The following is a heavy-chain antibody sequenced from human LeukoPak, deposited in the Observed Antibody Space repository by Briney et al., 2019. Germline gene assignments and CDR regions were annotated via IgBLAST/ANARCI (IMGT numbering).Heavy chain of an antibody. D-gene: IGHD2-8*02. J-gene: IGHJ4*02. V-gene: IGHV4-39*01. Sequence: SETLSLTCTVSGGSISSSDYWWGCIRQPPGKGLEWIGSIYYLGNSHYNPSLKSRVSMSVDTPKNQFSLKLTSVTASDTALYYCARQLGTGRWTFDSWGQGTLVTVSS. CDR3: ARQLGTGRWTFDS. CDR2: IYYLGNS. CDR1: GGSISSSDYW.